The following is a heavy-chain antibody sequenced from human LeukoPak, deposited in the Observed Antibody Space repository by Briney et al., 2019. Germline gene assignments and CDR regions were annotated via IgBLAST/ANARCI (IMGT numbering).Heavy chain of an antibody. CDR2: IKQDGSEK. J-gene: IGHJ3*02. V-gene: IGHV3-7*03. Sequence: GGSLRLSCAASGFTFDDYGMSWVRQAPGKGLEWVANIKQDGSEKYYVDSVKGRFTISRDNSKNTLYLQMNSLRAEDTAVYYCAKTCYDSSGGRCDAFDIWGQGTMVTVSS. D-gene: IGHD3-22*01. CDR3: AKTCYDSSGGRCDAFDI. CDR1: GFTFDDYG.